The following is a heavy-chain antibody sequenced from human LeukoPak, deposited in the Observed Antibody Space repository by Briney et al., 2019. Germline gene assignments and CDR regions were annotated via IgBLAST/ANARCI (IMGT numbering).Heavy chain of an antibody. CDR2: IIPILGIA. CDR3: ARELGGYSYGFHSYYYYGMDV. CDR1: GGTFSSYA. Sequence: SVKVSCKASGGTFSSYAISWVRQAPGQGLEWMGRIIPILGIANYAQKFQGRVTITADKSTSTAYMELSSLRSEDTAVYYCARELGGYSYGFHSYYYYGMDVWGQGTTVTVSS. V-gene: IGHV1-69*04. J-gene: IGHJ6*02. D-gene: IGHD5-18*01.